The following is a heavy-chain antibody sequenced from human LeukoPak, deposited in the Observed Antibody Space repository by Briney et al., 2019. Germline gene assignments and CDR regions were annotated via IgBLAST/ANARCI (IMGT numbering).Heavy chain of an antibody. D-gene: IGHD3-9*01. CDR1: GFTFSDYG. CDR3: ARDRQGHYDILTGSHGGFDP. V-gene: IGHV3-23*01. Sequence: EPGGSLRLSCAASGFTFSDYGMSWVRQAPGKGLEWVSAISSASGRTYDADSVKGRFTISRDNSKNTLYLQMNSLRAEDTAMYYCARDRQGHYDILTGSHGGFDPWGQGTLVIVSS. CDR2: ISSASGRT. J-gene: IGHJ5*02.